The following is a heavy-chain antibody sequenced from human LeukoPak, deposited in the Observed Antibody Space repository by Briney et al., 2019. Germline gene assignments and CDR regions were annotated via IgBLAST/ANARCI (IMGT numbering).Heavy chain of an antibody. Sequence: GGSLRLSCAASGFTFSSYAMHWVRQAPGKGLEWVAVISNDGSNKYYADSVKGRFTISRDNSKNTLHVQMNSLRAEDTAVYYCAREGYYGSGSPSHYGMGVWGQGTTVTVSS. CDR3: AREGYYGSGSPSHYGMGV. CDR2: ISNDGSNK. J-gene: IGHJ6*02. D-gene: IGHD3-10*01. CDR1: GFTFSSYA. V-gene: IGHV3-30-3*01.